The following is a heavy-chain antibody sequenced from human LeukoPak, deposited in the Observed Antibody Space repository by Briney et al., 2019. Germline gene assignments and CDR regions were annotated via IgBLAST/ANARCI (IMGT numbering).Heavy chain of an antibody. J-gene: IGHJ3*02. D-gene: IGHD5-12*01. CDR2: IYSSGST. V-gene: IGHV4-59*01. CDR3: ARGNSGYDYAFDI. CDR1: GGSISSYH. Sequence: NPSETRSLTCTVSGGSISSYHWSWIRQPPGKGLQWIGFIYSSGSTNYNPSLKSRVTISIDTSKNQFSLGVSSVTSADTAVYYCARGNSGYDYAFDIWGQGTMVTGSS.